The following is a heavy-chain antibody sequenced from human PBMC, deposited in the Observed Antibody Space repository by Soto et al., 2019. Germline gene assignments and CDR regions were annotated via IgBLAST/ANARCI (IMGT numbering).Heavy chain of an antibody. CDR2: INPNSGGT. CDR3: ARDLEASNYEGLRSYYFDY. V-gene: IGHV1-2*02. Sequence: QVQLVQSGAEVKKPGASVKVSCKASGYTFTGYYMHWVRQAPGQGLEWMGWINPNSGGTNYAQKFQGRVTMTRDTSISTAYMELSRLRSDDTAVYYCARDLEASNYEGLRSYYFDYWGQGTLVTVSS. CDR1: GYTFTGYY. J-gene: IGHJ4*02. D-gene: IGHD4-4*01.